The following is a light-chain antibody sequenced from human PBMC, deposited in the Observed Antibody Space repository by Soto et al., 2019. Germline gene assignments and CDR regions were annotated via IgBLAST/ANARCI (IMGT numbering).Light chain of an antibody. Sequence: QSVLTQPRSVSGSPGQSVTISCTGTSSDVGGYNYVSWYQQHPGKAPKLMIYDVSKRPSGVPDRFSGSKSGNTASLTISGLQAEDDADYYCCSYAGSYTSDVFGTGTQLTVL. CDR2: DVS. V-gene: IGLV2-11*01. CDR3: CSYAGSYTSDV. J-gene: IGLJ1*01. CDR1: SSDVGGYNY.